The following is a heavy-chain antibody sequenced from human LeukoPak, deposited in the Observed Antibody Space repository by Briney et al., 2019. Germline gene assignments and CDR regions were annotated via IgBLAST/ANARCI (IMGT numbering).Heavy chain of an antibody. J-gene: IGHJ5*02. V-gene: IGHV4-34*01. Sequence: SETQSLTCAVYGGSFSGYYWSWIRQPPGKGLEWIGEINHSGSTNYNPSLKSRVTISVDTSKNQFSLKLSSVTAADTAVYYCARRVPHSDFFDAWGQGTLVTVSS. D-gene: IGHD2-15*01. CDR1: GGSFSGYY. CDR2: INHSGST. CDR3: ARRVPHSDFFDA.